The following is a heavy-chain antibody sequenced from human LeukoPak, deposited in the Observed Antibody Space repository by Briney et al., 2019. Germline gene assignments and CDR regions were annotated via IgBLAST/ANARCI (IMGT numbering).Heavy chain of an antibody. D-gene: IGHD2-2*01. CDR1: GGTFSSYA. Sequence: ASVKVSCKASGGTFSSYAISWVRQAPGQGLEWMGGIIPIFGTANYAQKFQGRVTITADESTSTANMELSSLRSEDTAVYYCARSSAVYYYYYYMDVWGKGTTVTVSS. CDR3: ARSSAVYYYYYYMDV. J-gene: IGHJ6*03. V-gene: IGHV1-69*13. CDR2: IIPIFGTA.